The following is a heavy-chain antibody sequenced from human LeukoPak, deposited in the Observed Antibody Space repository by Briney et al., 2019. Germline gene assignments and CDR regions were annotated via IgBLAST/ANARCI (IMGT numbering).Heavy chain of an antibody. CDR3: ARRSGYCWDAFDI. Sequence: GGSLRLSCAASGFNFNAYWMNWVRQAPGKGLEWVANIKQDESEKNYVDSVKGRFTISRDDAKNLLYLQMNNLRAEDTAVYYCARRSGYCWDAFDIWGQGTMVTVSS. V-gene: IGHV3-7*01. CDR1: GFNFNAYW. D-gene: IGHD3-3*01. J-gene: IGHJ3*02. CDR2: IKQDESEK.